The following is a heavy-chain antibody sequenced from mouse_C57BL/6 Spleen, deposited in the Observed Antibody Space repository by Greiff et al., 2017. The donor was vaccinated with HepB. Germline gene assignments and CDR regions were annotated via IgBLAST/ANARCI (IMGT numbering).Heavy chain of an antibody. Sequence: QVQLKESGAELAKPGASVKLSCKASGYTFTSYWKHWVKQRPGQGLEWIGYINPSSGYTKYNQKFKDKATLTADKSSSTSYMQLSSLTYEASAVYYCARSPLDGLRYGMDYWGQGTSVTVSS. CDR1: GYTFTSYW. V-gene: IGHV1-7*01. CDR3: ARSPLDGLRYGMDY. CDR2: INPSSGYT. J-gene: IGHJ4*01. D-gene: IGHD2-3*01.